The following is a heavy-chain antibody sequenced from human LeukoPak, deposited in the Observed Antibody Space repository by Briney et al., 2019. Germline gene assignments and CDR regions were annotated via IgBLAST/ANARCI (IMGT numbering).Heavy chain of an antibody. D-gene: IGHD3-10*01. Sequence: GGSLRLSCAASGFTFSSYAMSWVRQAPGKGLEWVSSISSSSSYIYYADSVKGRFTISRDNAKNSLYLQMNSLRAEDTAVYYCARAYLWFGDFIEDYWGQGTLVTVSS. V-gene: IGHV3-21*01. CDR1: GFTFSSYA. J-gene: IGHJ4*02. CDR3: ARAYLWFGDFIEDY. CDR2: ISSSSSYI.